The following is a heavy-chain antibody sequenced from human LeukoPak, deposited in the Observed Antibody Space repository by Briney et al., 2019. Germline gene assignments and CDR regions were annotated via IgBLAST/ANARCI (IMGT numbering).Heavy chain of an antibody. D-gene: IGHD6-19*01. Sequence: ASVKVSCKASGYTFTTYGITWVRQAPGQGLEWMGWISIYNGNTNYAQKFQGRVTMTTDTSTSTAYMELRSLRSDDTAVYYCARGGSGWTSDYWGQGTLVTVSS. V-gene: IGHV1-18*01. CDR2: ISIYNGNT. CDR3: ARGGSGWTSDY. CDR1: GYTFTTYG. J-gene: IGHJ4*02.